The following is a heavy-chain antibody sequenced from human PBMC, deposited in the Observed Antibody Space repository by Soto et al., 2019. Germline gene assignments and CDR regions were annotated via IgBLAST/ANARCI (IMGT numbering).Heavy chain of an antibody. Sequence: QVQLVQSGAEVKKPGPSVKVSCKASGGTFSSYTISWVRQAPGQGLEWLGRIIPILGIANYAQKFQGRVTITADKSTSTAYMELSSLRSEDTAVYYCAMEYCSSTSCDRDYWGQGTLVTVSS. D-gene: IGHD2-2*02. J-gene: IGHJ4*02. CDR1: GGTFSSYT. CDR2: IIPILGIA. CDR3: AMEYCSSTSCDRDY. V-gene: IGHV1-69*02.